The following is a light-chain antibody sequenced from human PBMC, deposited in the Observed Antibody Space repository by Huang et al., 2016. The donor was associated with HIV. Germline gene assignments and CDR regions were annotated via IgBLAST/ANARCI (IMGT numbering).Light chain of an antibody. CDR3: MQALQTPLT. J-gene: IGKJ4*01. V-gene: IGKV2-28*01. CDR2: LAS. CDR1: QSLLHGNGNTY. Sequence: DIVMTPSPLSLSVTPGEPASISCRSSQSLLHGNGNTYLAWYLQKPGQSPQLLIYLASSRASGIPDRFNGSGSGTDFTLKISRVEAEDVGVYYCMQALQTPLTFGGGTKVEVK.